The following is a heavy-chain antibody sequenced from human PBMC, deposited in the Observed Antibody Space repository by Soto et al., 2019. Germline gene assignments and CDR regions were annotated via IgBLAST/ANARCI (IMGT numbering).Heavy chain of an antibody. CDR1: GGSISSGGYY. D-gene: IGHD3-16*02. CDR3: ARGAYVYDYVWGSYRPTPAEYFQH. Sequence: SETLSLTCTVSGGSISSGGYYWSWIRQHPGKGLEWIGYIYYSGSTYYNPSLKSRVTISVDTSKNQFSLKLSSVTAADTAVYYCARGAYVYDYVWGSYRPTPAEYFQHWGQGTLVTVS. J-gene: IGHJ1*01. V-gene: IGHV4-31*03. CDR2: IYYSGST.